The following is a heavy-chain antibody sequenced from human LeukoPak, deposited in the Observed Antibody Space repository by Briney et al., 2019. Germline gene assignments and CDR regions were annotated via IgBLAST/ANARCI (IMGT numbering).Heavy chain of an antibody. CDR1: GYTFTSYG. V-gene: IGHV1-18*01. Sequence: ASVKVSCKSTGYTFTSYGISWVRQAPGQGLEWMGWISSNSDNTNYAQKLQGRVTMTTDTSTSTAYMELRSLRSDDTALYFCARDWGSIKVIADYWGQGTLVTVSS. CDR2: ISSNSDNT. D-gene: IGHD7-27*01. CDR3: ARDWGSIKVIADY. J-gene: IGHJ4*02.